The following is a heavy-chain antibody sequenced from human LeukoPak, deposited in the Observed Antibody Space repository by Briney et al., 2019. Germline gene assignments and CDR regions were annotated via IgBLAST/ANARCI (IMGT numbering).Heavy chain of an antibody. CDR2: ISGSGSDI. J-gene: IGHJ6*04. CDR1: GFSFSNSY. CDR3: ITPDKPLGYCSGGSCSLGCS. V-gene: IGHV3-11*01. Sequence: PGGSLRLSCVVSGFSFSNSYMTWIRQTPGKGLESLAYISGSGSDIYYADSVKGRFTISRDNAKNSLYLQLNSLRPEDTALYYCITPDKPLGYCSGGSCSLGCSWGKGTTVTISS. D-gene: IGHD2-15*01.